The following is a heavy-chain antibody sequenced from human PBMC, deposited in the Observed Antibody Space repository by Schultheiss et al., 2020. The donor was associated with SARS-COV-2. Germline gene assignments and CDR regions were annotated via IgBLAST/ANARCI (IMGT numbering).Heavy chain of an antibody. Sequence: SETLSLTCTVSGGSISSYYWSRTRQPPGKGLEWIGYIYYSGSTNYNPSLKSRVTISVDTSKSQFSLKLSSVTAADTAVYYCARAPGATHYGMDVWGQGTTVTVSS. CDR1: GGSISSYY. CDR3: ARAPGATHYGMDV. CDR2: IYYSGST. V-gene: IGHV4-59*01. D-gene: IGHD1-26*01. J-gene: IGHJ6*02.